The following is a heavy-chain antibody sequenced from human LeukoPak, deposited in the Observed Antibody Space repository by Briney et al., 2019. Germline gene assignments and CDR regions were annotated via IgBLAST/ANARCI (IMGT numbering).Heavy chain of an antibody. D-gene: IGHD3-3*01. Sequence: ASVKVSCKASGYTFTSYGISWVRQAPGQGLEWMGWMNPNSGNTGYALKFQGRVTMTRNTSISTAYMELSSLRSEDTAVYYCAREFKIFGVAPGYWGQGTLVTVSS. J-gene: IGHJ4*02. CDR1: GYTFTSYG. CDR3: AREFKIFGVAPGY. V-gene: IGHV1-8*02. CDR2: MNPNSGNT.